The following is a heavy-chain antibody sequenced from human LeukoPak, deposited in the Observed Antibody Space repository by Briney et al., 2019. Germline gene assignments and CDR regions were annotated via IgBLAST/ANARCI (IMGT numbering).Heavy chain of an antibody. CDR2: IYSGGST. D-gene: IGHD3-22*01. CDR3: ARDRRGYDSSGYHQYGMDV. Sequence: GGSLRLSCAASGFTVSSNYMSWVRQAPGKGLEWVSVIYSGGSTYYADSVKGRFTISRDNFKNTLYLQMNSLRAEDTAVYYCARDRRGYDSSGYHQYGMDVWGQGTTVTVSS. J-gene: IGHJ6*02. V-gene: IGHV3-66*02. CDR1: GFTVSSNY.